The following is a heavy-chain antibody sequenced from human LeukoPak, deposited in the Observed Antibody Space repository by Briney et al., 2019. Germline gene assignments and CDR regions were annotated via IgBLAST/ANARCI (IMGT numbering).Heavy chain of an antibody. CDR2: ISGSGGSA. CDR1: GFSFDDYT. CDR3: ARHGPYDFWSGHFYFDY. Sequence: GGSLRLSCAASGFSFDDYTMHWVRQAPGKGLEWVSAISGSGGSAYYADSVKGRFTISRDNSKNTLYLQMNSLRAEDAAVYYCARHGPYDFWSGHFYFDYWGQGTLVTVSS. J-gene: IGHJ4*02. V-gene: IGHV3-23*01. D-gene: IGHD3-3*01.